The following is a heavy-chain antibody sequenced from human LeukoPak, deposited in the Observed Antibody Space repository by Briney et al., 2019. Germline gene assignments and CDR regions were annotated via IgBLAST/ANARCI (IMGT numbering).Heavy chain of an antibody. D-gene: IGHD3-10*01. V-gene: IGHV5-51*01. CDR2: IYPGDSDT. J-gene: IGHJ6*02. Sequence: GESLKISCKGSGYSLSSYWIAWVRQMPGKGLEWMGFIYPGDSDTRYSPSFQGQVTISADKSISTAYLQWSSLKASDTAMYYCARHLYGSGSYYNSYYYYGMDVWGQGTTVTVSS. CDR1: GYSLSSYW. CDR3: ARHLYGSGSYYNSYYYYGMDV.